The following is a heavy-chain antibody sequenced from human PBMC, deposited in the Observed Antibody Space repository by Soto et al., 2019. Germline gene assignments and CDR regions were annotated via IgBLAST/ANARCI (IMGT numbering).Heavy chain of an antibody. V-gene: IGHV4-34*01. CDR1: GGSFSGYY. CDR2: INHSGST. J-gene: IGHJ6*02. CDR3: ARDGRVTVSLDV. Sequence: KPSETLSLTCAVYGGSFSGYYWSWIRQPPGKGLEWIGEINHSGSTNYNPSLKSRVTISVDTSKNQFSLKLSSVTAADTAVYYCARDGRVTVSLDVWGQGTTVTVS. D-gene: IGHD3-3*01.